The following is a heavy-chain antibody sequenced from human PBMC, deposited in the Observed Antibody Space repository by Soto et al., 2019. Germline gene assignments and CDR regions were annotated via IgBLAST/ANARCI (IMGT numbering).Heavy chain of an antibody. J-gene: IGHJ5*02. CDR3: ARDQFDGNGLDP. CDR1: GGSISSGGYS. V-gene: IGHV4-30-2*01. CDR2: LYHSGST. Sequence: QLQLQESGSGLVRPSQTLSLTCAVSGGSISSGGYSWNWIRQPPGKGLGWIGYLYHSGSTLYNPSLEGRVTISVDKSEDQFSLKLSSVTAADTAVYYCARDQFDGNGLDPWGQGTLVTVSS.